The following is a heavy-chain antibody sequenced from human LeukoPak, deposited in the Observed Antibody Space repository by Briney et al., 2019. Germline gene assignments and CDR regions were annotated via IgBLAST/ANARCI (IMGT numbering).Heavy chain of an antibody. V-gene: IGHV1-2*02. CDR1: GYTFTGYY. CDR2: INPNSGVT. D-gene: IGHD1-1*01. CDR3: ARAAVTTGSTETFDP. J-gene: IGHJ5*02. Sequence: ASVKVSCKASGYTFTGYYLHWVRQAPGQGLEWMGWINPNSGVTNYAETFQGRVTLTTHTSISTAYLELSRLTSDDTAVYYCARAAVTTGSTETFDPWGQGTLVTVSS.